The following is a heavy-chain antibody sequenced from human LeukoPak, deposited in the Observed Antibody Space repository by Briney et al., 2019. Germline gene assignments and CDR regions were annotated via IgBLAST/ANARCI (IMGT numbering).Heavy chain of an antibody. Sequence: SETLSLTCTVSGGSISSSSYYWGWIRQPPGKGLEWIGSIYYSGSAYYNPSLKSRVTISVDTSKNQFSLKLSSVTAADTAVYYCASTHTIFGVVILYWGQGTLVTVSS. CDR3: ASTHTIFGVVILY. CDR1: GGSISSSSYY. CDR2: IYYSGSA. V-gene: IGHV4-39*01. D-gene: IGHD3-3*01. J-gene: IGHJ4*02.